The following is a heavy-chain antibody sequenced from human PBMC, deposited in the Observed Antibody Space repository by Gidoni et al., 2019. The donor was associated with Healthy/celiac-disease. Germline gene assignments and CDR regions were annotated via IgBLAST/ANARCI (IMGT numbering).Heavy chain of an antibody. CDR3: ARGLFSSGWARRARYYFDF. J-gene: IGHJ4*02. Sequence: GCIGQPPGKGLEWIREINQSGSTNDDPFLNRLVTISVDTANNQFSLKLSFGTAAATAVYYCARGLFSSGWARRARYYFDFWGQGTMVTVSS. D-gene: IGHD6-19*01. V-gene: IGHV4-34*13. CDR2: INQSGST.